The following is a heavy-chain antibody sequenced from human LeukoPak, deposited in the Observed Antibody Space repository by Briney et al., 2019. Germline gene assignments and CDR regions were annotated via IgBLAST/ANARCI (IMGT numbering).Heavy chain of an antibody. CDR1: GTSITRTY. J-gene: IGHJ3*02. D-gene: IGHD2-15*01. CDR2: INHSGST. CDR3: ARGGGTYAFDI. V-gene: IGHV4-34*01. Sequence: SETLSLTCTVSGTSITRTYWSWIRQPPGKGLEWIGEINHSGSTNYNPSLKSRVTISVDTSKNQFSLKLSSVTAADTAVYYCARGGGTYAFDIWGQGTMVTVSS.